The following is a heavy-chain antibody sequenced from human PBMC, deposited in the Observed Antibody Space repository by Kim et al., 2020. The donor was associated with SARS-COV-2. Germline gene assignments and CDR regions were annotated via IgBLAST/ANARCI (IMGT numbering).Heavy chain of an antibody. V-gene: IGHV3-21*01. D-gene: IGHD4-17*01. Sequence: GGSLRLSCVASGFTFSSYSMNWVRQAPGKGLEWVSSISSSSSYIYYADSVKGRFTISRDNAKNSLYLQMNSLRAEDTAVYYCARDEYYGSQRGWFDPWGQGTLVTVSS. J-gene: IGHJ5*02. CDR2: ISSSSSYI. CDR3: ARDEYYGSQRGWFDP. CDR1: GFTFSSYS.